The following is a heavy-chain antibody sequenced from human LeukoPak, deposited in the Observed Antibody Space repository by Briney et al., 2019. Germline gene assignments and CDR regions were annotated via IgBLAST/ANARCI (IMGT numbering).Heavy chain of an antibody. J-gene: IGHJ4*02. D-gene: IGHD4/OR15-4a*01. V-gene: IGHV3-23*01. CDR1: GFTFSTFP. Sequence: GGFLRLSCAASGFTFSTFPMSWVRQAPGKGLDWVSTLSGSGTNTYYADSVKGRFTISRDNSENTLYLQMNSLRADDTAVYYCAKDMGLVLSTVAPFDNWGQGTLVTVSS. CDR3: AKDMGLVLSTVAPFDN. CDR2: LSGSGTNT.